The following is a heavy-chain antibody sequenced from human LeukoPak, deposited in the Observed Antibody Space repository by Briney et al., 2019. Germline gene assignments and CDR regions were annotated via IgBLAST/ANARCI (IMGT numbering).Heavy chain of an antibody. J-gene: IGHJ4*02. CDR1: GGSISSHY. CDR2: IYYSGST. D-gene: IGHD3-3*01. V-gene: IGHV4-59*11. Sequence: SETLSLTCTVSGGSISSHYWSWIRQPPGKGLEWIGYIYYSGSTNYNPSLKSRVTISVDTSKNQFSLKLSSVTAADTAVYYCARVIPYYDFWSGYSYYFDYWGQGTLVTVSS. CDR3: ARVIPYYDFWSGYSYYFDY.